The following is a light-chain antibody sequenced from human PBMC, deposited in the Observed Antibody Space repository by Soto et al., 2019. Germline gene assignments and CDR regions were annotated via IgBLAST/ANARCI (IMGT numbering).Light chain of an antibody. J-gene: IGKJ1*01. V-gene: IGKV1-5*03. Sequence: DIQMTQSPSTLSASVGGRGTSTCRSSQSIRYWLALFQQKPGKAPRLLIYEAHRLESGVPSRIGGSGSGTEFNLTISSLQPDAAAPHYRPQYNPYSTFRQGTKGDIK. CDR3: PQYNPYST. CDR2: EAH. CDR1: QSIRYW.